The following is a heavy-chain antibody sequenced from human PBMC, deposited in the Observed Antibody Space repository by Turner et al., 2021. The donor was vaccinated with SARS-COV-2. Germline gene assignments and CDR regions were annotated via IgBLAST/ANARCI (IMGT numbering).Heavy chain of an antibody. CDR3: ARPKFPYYYYGMDV. V-gene: IGHV3-11*06. D-gene: IGHD2-21*01. CDR2: ISSSTIYT. Sequence: QLQLVESWVGFVKPGGSLRLSFPASVFTFIEYFMSWIRPAPGKGLEWVSYISSSTIYTNYADYVKGRFTISRDNAKNSLYLQMNSLRAEDTAVYYCARPKFPYYYYGMDVWGQGTTVTVSS. J-gene: IGHJ6*02. CDR1: VFTFIEYF.